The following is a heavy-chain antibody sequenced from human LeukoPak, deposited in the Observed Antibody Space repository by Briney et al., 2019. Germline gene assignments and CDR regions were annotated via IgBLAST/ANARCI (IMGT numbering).Heavy chain of an antibody. CDR3: AKADSSGYSTAPCGY. V-gene: IGHV3-23*01. CDR2: ISGSGGST. Sequence: GGSLRLSXAASGFTFSSYAMSWVRQAPGKGLEWVSAISGSGGSTYYADSVKGRFTISRDNSKNTLYLQMNSLRAEDTAVYYCAKADSSGYSTAPCGYWGQGTLVTVSS. D-gene: IGHD3-22*01. CDR1: GFTFSSYA. J-gene: IGHJ4*02.